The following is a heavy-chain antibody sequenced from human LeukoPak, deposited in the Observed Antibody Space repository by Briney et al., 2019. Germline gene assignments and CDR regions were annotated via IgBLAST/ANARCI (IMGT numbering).Heavy chain of an antibody. CDR3: ARDHCTPGTCLGGH. CDR2: IIPSLDVA. Sequence: GASVKVSCKASGDTFLPYTFSWVRQAPGQGLEGIGRIIPSLDVANYAQKFQGRVTLSVDRDTATTYMEVTSLRSEDAAIYYCARDHCTPGTCLGGHWGQGTLVTVSS. CDR1: GDTFLPYT. D-gene: IGHD2-15*01. J-gene: IGHJ4*02. V-gene: IGHV1-69*04.